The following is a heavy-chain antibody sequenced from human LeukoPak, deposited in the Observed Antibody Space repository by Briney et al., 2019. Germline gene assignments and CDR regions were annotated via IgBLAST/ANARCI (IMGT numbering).Heavy chain of an antibody. V-gene: IGHV4-39*07. Sequence: PSETLSLTCTVSGGSINSGSYYWVWIRQPPGKGLEWIGSIYYSGSTYYNPSLKSRVTISVDRSKNQFSLKLSSVTAADTAVYYCARASYGDYVLDYWGQGTLVTV. CDR2: IYYSGST. CDR1: GGSINSGSYY. D-gene: IGHD4-17*01. CDR3: ARASYGDYVLDY. J-gene: IGHJ4*02.